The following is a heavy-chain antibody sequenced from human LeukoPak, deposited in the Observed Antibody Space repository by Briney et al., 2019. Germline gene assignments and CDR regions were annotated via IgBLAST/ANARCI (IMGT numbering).Heavy chain of an antibody. Sequence: GGSPRLSCAASGFTFSSYAMSWVRQAPGKGLEWVSAISGSGGSTYYADSVKGRFTISRDNSKNTLYLQMNSLRAEDTAVYYCAKKWNEQLGPNYFDYWGQGTLVTVSS. CDR3: AKKWNEQLGPNYFDY. J-gene: IGHJ4*02. V-gene: IGHV3-23*01. D-gene: IGHD6-6*01. CDR1: GFTFSSYA. CDR2: ISGSGGST.